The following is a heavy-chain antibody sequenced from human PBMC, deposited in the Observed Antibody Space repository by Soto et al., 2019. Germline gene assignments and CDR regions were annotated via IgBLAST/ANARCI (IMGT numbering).Heavy chain of an antibody. CDR1: GFTFSDYG. CDR2: ISAFNGET. V-gene: IGHV1-18*01. Sequence: QIQLVQSGAEVKKPGASVKVSCKASGFTFSDYGFSWVRQAPGRGLEWMGWISAFNGETNYTQKSEGRVAMTTDAATTTAYMELRSLTVNDTAVYYCVRDQQWLLPVPLNFDYWGQGTVVPVSS. J-gene: IGHJ4*02. CDR3: VRDQQWLLPVPLNFDY. D-gene: IGHD6-19*01.